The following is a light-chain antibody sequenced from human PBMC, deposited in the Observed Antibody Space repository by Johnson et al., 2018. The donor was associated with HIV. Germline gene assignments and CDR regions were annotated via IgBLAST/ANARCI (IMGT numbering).Light chain of an antibody. CDR3: GTWDSSLSSYV. CDR2: ENN. J-gene: IGLJ1*01. Sequence: QSVLTQPPSVSAAPGQKVTISCSGSSSNIGKSYVSWYQQLPGTAPKLLIYENNKRPSGIPDRFSGSKSGTSATLGITGLQTGAEADYYCGTWDSSLSSYVFGTGTKVTVL. CDR1: SSNIGKSY. V-gene: IGLV1-51*02.